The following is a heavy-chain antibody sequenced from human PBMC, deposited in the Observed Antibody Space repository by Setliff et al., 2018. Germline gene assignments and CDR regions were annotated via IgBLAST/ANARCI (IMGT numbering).Heavy chain of an antibody. V-gene: IGHV3-15*05. CDR2: IKNKNEGETR. Sequence: GSLRLSCAASGFTLSDHYMDWVRRGPGKGLEWVGRIKNKNEGETRDYAAPVKGRFTVSRDDSKNTLYLHMSSLRSEDTGIYYCTSTTLDFWGPGTLVTVSS. D-gene: IGHD1-1*01. CDR1: GFTLSDHY. J-gene: IGHJ4*02. CDR3: TSTTLDF.